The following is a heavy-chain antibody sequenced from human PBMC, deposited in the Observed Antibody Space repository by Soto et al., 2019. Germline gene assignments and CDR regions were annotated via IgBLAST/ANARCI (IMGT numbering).Heavy chain of an antibody. CDR3: AHSRMHIHYFYTGMDV. CDR2: IFWDDDQ. J-gene: IGHJ6*02. Sequence: QITLKESGPPLVNPTQTLTLTCTFSGFSLNSNGVGVAWIRQSPGKALEWLAVIFWDDDQRYSPSLEGRLTITKDPSKNQVVLTLDNVGPVDAGTYFCAHSRMHIHYFYTGMDVWGHGTTVTVS. CDR1: GFSLNSNGVG. V-gene: IGHV2-5*02.